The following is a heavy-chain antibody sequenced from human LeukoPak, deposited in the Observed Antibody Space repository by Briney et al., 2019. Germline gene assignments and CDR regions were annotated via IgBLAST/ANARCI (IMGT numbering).Heavy chain of an antibody. D-gene: IGHD6-6*01. CDR2: ISGGGGSR. J-gene: IGHJ6*02. CDR3: ATITSIAARLGYYYGMDV. V-gene: IGHV3-23*01. Sequence: PGGSLRLSCSASGFTFSNYAMSWVRQAPGRGLEWVSTISGGGGSRYYADSVKGRFTISRDNSKNTLYLQMNSLRAEDTAVYYCATITSIAARLGYYYGMDVWGQGTTVTVSS. CDR1: GFTFSNYA.